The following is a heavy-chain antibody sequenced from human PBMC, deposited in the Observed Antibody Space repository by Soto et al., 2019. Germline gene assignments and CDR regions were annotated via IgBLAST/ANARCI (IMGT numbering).Heavy chain of an antibody. CDR2: ISAYNGNT. J-gene: IGHJ6*03. D-gene: IGHD3-10*01. Sequence: ASVKVSCKASGYTFTSYGISWVRQAPGQGLEWMGWISAYNGNTNYAQKLQGRVTMTTDTSTSTAYMELRSLRSDDTAVYYCARASGAGSHYYYMDVWGKGTTVTVSS. CDR1: GYTFTSYG. CDR3: ARASGAGSHYYYMDV. V-gene: IGHV1-18*01.